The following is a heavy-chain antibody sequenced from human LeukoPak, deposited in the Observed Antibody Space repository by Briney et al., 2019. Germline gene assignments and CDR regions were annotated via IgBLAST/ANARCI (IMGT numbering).Heavy chain of an antibody. Sequence: SVKVSCKASGGTFSSYAISWVRQAPGQGLEWMGRIIPILGIANYAQKFQGRVTITADKSTSTAYMELSSLRSEDTAVYYCAREKLGTVTTQYWGQGTLVTVSS. J-gene: IGHJ4*02. D-gene: IGHD4-17*01. V-gene: IGHV1-69*04. CDR2: IIPILGIA. CDR3: AREKLGTVTTQY. CDR1: GGTFSSYA.